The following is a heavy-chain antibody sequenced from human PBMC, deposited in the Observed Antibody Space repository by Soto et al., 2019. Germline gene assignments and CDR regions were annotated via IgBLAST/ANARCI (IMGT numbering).Heavy chain of an antibody. Sequence: SVKVSCKASGGTFSSYAISWVRQAPGQGLEWMGGIIPIFGTANYAQKFQGRVTITADESTSTAYMELSSLRSEDTAVYYCARDLRVGDGYNYFYYGMDVWGQGTTVTVSS. CDR3: ARDLRVGDGYNYFYYGMDV. V-gene: IGHV1-69*13. CDR1: GGTFSSYA. J-gene: IGHJ6*02. CDR2: IIPIFGTA. D-gene: IGHD5-12*01.